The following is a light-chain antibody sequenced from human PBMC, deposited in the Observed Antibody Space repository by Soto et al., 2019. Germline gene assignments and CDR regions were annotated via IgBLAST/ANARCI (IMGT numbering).Light chain of an antibody. V-gene: IGKV1-39*01. J-gene: IGKJ1*01. Sequence: IHMCQSPYSLTASVGDRVTITCRASQSISSYLNWYQQKPGKAPKLLIYAAYSLQSGVPSRFSGSGSGTEFTLTISNLQPEDFATYYCQQYNSHPPTFGHGTKVDIK. CDR2: AAY. CDR3: QQYNSHPPT. CDR1: QSISSY.